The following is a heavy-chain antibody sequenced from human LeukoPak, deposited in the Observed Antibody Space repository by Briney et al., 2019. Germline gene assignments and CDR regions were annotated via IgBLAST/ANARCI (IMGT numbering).Heavy chain of an antibody. V-gene: IGHV3-21*01. J-gene: IGHJ4*02. CDR1: GFTFNSYS. D-gene: IGHD3-22*01. Sequence: GGSLRLSCAASGFTFNSYSMNWVRQAPGKGLEWVSSISSSSSYIYYADSVKGRFTISRDNAKNSLYLQMNSLRAEDTAVYYCASGEGDYYDSSGYSDYWGQGTLVTVSS. CDR2: ISSSSSYI. CDR3: ASGEGDYYDSSGYSDY.